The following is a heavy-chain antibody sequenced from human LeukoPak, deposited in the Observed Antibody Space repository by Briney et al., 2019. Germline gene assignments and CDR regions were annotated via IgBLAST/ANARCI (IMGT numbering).Heavy chain of an antibody. CDR3: ARALTYYYGSGRDYYYYYYYMDV. J-gene: IGHJ6*03. CDR1: GGSISSGSYY. Sequence: PSETLSLTCTVSGGSISSGSYYWSWIRQPAGKGLEWIGRIYTSGSTNYNPSLKSRVTISVDTSKNQFSLKLSSVTAADTAVYYCARALTYYYGSGRDYYYYYYYMDVWGKGTTVTISS. CDR2: IYTSGST. V-gene: IGHV4-61*02. D-gene: IGHD3-10*01.